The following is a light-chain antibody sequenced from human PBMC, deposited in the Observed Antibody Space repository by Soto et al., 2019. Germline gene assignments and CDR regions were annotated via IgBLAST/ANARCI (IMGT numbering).Light chain of an antibody. CDR1: QNFSNY. CDR3: QQYGSSPPLT. CDR2: DAS. Sequence: DIVLTQSPATLSLSPGQRATLSCRASQNFSNYVAWYQQKPGRAPRLLIYDASKRATGIPSRFSGSASGTDFTLTISSLEPEDFAMYYCQQYGSSPPLTFGGGTKVDIK. J-gene: IGKJ4*01. V-gene: IGKV3-11*01.